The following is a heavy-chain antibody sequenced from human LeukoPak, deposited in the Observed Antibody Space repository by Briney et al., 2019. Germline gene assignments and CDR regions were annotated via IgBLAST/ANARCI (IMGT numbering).Heavy chain of an antibody. D-gene: IGHD3-3*01. CDR1: GYPFTIYC. CDR2: IRAYNGNT. J-gene: IGHJ4*02. CDR3: ARDLPYYDFWSGYYRAPLDY. V-gene: IGHV1-18*01. Sequence: ASVKLSRNSSGYPFTIYCISWVRQPPGQGLEWMGWIRAYNGNTNYAQKLQGRVTMTADTSTSTAYMELRILRSDDTAVYYCARDLPYYDFWSGYYRAPLDYWGQGTLVTVSS.